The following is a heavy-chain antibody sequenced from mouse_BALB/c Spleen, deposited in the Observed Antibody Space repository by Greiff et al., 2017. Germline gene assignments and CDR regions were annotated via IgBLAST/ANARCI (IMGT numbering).Heavy chain of an antibody. Sequence: EVKLQESGPGLVKPSQSLSLTCTVTGYSITSDYAWNWIRQFPGNKLEWMGYISYSGSTSYNPSLKSRISITRDTSKNQFFLQLNSVTTEDTATYYCARGRDYYGSSLWFAYWGQGTLVTVSA. D-gene: IGHD1-1*01. CDR3: ARGRDYYGSSLWFAY. V-gene: IGHV3-2*02. CDR1: GYSITSDYA. J-gene: IGHJ3*01. CDR2: ISYSGST.